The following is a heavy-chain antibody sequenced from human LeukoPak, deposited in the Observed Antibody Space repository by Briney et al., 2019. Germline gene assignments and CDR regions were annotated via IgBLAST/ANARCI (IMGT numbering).Heavy chain of an antibody. CDR3: ARVGIAAAGTADYYNYYGMDV. J-gene: IGHJ6*02. D-gene: IGHD6-13*01. CDR1: GYTFNSYG. Sequence: ASVKVCCKASGYTFNSYGISWVRQAPGQGLEWMGWISAYDGKTNYAQKLQGRVTMTTDTSTSTAYMELRSLRSDDTAVYYCARVGIAAAGTADYYNYYGMDVWGQGTTVTVSS. V-gene: IGHV1-18*01. CDR2: ISAYDGKT.